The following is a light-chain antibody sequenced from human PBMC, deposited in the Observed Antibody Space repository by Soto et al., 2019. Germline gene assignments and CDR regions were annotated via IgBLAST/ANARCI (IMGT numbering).Light chain of an antibody. CDR3: CSYAGSSTFV. J-gene: IGLJ2*01. CDR1: SSDVGSYNL. Sequence: QSALTQPASVSGSPGQSITISCTGTSSDVGSYNLVSWYQQHPGKAPKLMIYEGSKRPSGVSNRFSGSKSGNTASLTISELQAEDEADYYCCSYAGSSTFVFGGGTKVTVL. CDR2: EGS. V-gene: IGLV2-23*03.